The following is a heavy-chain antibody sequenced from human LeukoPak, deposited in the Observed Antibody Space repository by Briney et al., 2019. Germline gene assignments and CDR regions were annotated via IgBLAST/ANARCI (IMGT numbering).Heavy chain of an antibody. D-gene: IGHD5-12*01. Sequence: GASVKVSCKASGYTFTGYYMHWVRQAPGQGLEWMGWINPNSGGTNYAQKFQGRVTMTRDTSISTAYMELSRLRSDDTAVYYCATDRGEFIVATPRFDYWGQGTLVTVSS. CDR3: ATDRGEFIVATPRFDY. J-gene: IGHJ4*02. CDR1: GYTFTGYY. V-gene: IGHV1-2*02. CDR2: INPNSGGT.